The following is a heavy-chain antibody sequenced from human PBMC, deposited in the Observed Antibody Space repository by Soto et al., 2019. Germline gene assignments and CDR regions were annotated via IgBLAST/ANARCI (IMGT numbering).Heavy chain of an antibody. CDR3: ARDHAWFRRFDY. CDR1: GFTFSSYS. CDR2: ISSSSSSI. V-gene: IGHV3-21*01. J-gene: IGHJ4*02. D-gene: IGHD3-10*01. Sequence: EVQLVESGGGLVKPGGSRRLSCAASGFTFSSYSMNWVRQAPGKGLEWFSSISSSSSSIYYADSVKGRFTISRDNAKNSLYLQMNSLRAEDTAVYYCARDHAWFRRFDYWGQGTLVTVSS.